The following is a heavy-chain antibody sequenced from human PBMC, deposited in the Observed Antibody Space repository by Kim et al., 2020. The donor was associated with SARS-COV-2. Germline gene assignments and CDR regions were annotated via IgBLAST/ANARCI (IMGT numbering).Heavy chain of an antibody. CDR3: ARGDSGSYYAFDY. Sequence: YAQKLQGRVTMTPDTSTSTAYMELRSLRSDDTAVYYCARGDSGSYYAFDYWGQGTLVTVSS. J-gene: IGHJ4*02. D-gene: IGHD1-26*01. V-gene: IGHV1-18*01.